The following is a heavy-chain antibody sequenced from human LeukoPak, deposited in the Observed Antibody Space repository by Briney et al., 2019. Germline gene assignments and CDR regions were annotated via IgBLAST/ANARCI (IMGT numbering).Heavy chain of an antibody. J-gene: IGHJ4*02. CDR3: ARDKRGSGSLRD. CDR1: GYIFSKYG. CDR2: ISSAGNT. D-gene: IGHD1-26*01. V-gene: IGHV1-18*01. Sequence: ASVKVSCKASGYIFSKYGISWVRQAPGHGLEWMGWISSAGNTNYAPKFQDRATMTTDTSTSTAYIELRSLRFDDTAVYYCARDKRGSGSLRDWGQGTLVTVSS.